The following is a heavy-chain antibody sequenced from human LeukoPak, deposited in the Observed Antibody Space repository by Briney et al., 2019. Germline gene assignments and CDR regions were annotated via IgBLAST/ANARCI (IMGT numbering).Heavy chain of an antibody. Sequence: SETLSLTCAVYGGSFSGYYWSWIRQPPGKGLEWIGEINHSGSTNYNPSLKSRVTISVDTSKNQFSLKLSSVTAADTAVYYCARTARPYSSSWYFDYWYFDLWGRGTLVTVSS. J-gene: IGHJ2*01. D-gene: IGHD6-13*01. CDR3: ARTARPYSSSWYFDYWYFDL. CDR2: INHSGST. V-gene: IGHV4-34*01. CDR1: GGSFSGYY.